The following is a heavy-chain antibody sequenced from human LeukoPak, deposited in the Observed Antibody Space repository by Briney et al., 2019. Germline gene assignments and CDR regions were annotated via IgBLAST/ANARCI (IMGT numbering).Heavy chain of an antibody. CDR2: IIPIFGTA. CDR1: GGTFSSYA. D-gene: IGHD3-3*01. CDR3: ARAVPYYDFWSGYLY. J-gene: IGHJ4*02. V-gene: IGHV1-69*05. Sequence: SVKVSCKASGGTFSSYAISWVRQAPGQGLEWMGGIIPIFGTANYAQKFQGRVTITTDESTSTAYMELSSLRSEDTAVYYCARAVPYYDFWSGYLYWGQGTLVTVPS.